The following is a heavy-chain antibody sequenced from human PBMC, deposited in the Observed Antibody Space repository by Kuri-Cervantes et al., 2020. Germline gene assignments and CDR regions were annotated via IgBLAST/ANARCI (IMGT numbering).Heavy chain of an antibody. D-gene: IGHD1-1*01. CDR2: IKSNPDGGTT. J-gene: IGHJ4*02. CDR1: GFTFSNAW. CDR3: ARDQTGYQSD. V-gene: IGHV3-15*01. Sequence: GESLKISCAASGFTFSNAWMSWVRQAPGKGLEWVGRIKSNPDGGTTDYVVPVKGRSTISRDDSKNTLYLQMNSLRAEDTAVYYCARDQTGYQSDWGQGTLVTVSS.